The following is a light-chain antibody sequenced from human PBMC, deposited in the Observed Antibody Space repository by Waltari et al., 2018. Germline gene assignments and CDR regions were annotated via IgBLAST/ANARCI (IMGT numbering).Light chain of an antibody. Sequence: EIEFTQSPGTLSLSPGERATLSCRASQSVGRSLAWYPQKPCQAPRLLMSDASSRATGIPDRFSGSGSGTDFRLTISRLEPEDVAVYYCQKYERLPATFGQGTKVEIK. CDR1: QSVGRS. V-gene: IGKV3-20*01. J-gene: IGKJ1*01. CDR2: DAS. CDR3: QKYERLPAT.